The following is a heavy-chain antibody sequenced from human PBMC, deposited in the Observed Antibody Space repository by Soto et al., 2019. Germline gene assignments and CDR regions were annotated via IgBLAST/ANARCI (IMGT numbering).Heavy chain of an antibody. D-gene: IGHD6-13*01. CDR1: GFTFSSYW. CDR3: ARDPYSSSWYGEGWFDP. J-gene: IGHJ5*02. Sequence: GGSLRLSCAASGFTFSSYWMSWVRQAPGKGLEWVANIKQDGSEKYYVDSVKGRFTISRDNAKNSLYLQMNSLRAEDTAVYYCARDPYSSSWYGEGWFDPWGQGTLVTV. V-gene: IGHV3-7*01. CDR2: IKQDGSEK.